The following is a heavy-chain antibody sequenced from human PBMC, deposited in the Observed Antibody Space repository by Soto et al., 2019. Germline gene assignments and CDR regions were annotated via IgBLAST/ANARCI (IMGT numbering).Heavy chain of an antibody. J-gene: IGHJ4*02. CDR2: IYYSGST. D-gene: IGHD5-18*01. V-gene: IGHV4-39*01. CDR1: GGSISSSSYY. CDR3: AGPDTAMDYFDY. Sequence: PSETLSLTCTVSGGSISSSSYYWGWIRQPPGKGLEWIGSIYYSGSTYYNPSLKSRVTISVDTSKNQFSLKLSSVTAADTAVYYCAGPDTAMDYFDYWGQGTLVTVSS.